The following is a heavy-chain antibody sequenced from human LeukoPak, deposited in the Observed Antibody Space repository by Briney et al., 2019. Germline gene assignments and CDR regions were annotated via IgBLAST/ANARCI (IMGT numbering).Heavy chain of an antibody. CDR3: AKDNRRHYTSGPNPDSLH. CDR1: GFIFNNYA. D-gene: IGHD6-19*01. V-gene: IGHV3-9*01. CDR2: ISWNSGSI. J-gene: IGHJ4*02. Sequence: GGSLRLSCAGSGFIFNNYAMHWVRQPSGKGLEWVSGISWNSGSIDYADSVKGRFTISRDNAKNSLYLQMNSLRVEDTAFYYCAKDNRRHYTSGPNPDSLHWGQGALVTVSS.